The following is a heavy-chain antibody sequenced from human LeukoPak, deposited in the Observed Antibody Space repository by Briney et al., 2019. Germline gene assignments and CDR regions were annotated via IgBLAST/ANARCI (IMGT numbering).Heavy chain of an antibody. D-gene: IGHD6-13*01. Sequence: GGSLRLSCAASGFTFSSYGMHWVRQAPGKGLEWVAFIGYDGSNKYYADSVKGRFTISRDNSKNTLYLQMNSLRAEDTAVYYCAKDLGAAAGEFYYFDYWGQGTLVTVSS. CDR3: AKDLGAAAGEFYYFDY. CDR1: GFTFSSYG. V-gene: IGHV3-30*02. CDR2: IGYDGSNK. J-gene: IGHJ4*02.